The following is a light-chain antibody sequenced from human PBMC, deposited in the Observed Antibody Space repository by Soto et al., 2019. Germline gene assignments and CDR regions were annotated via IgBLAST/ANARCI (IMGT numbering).Light chain of an antibody. V-gene: IGKV1-39*01. CDR2: AAS. CDR3: QQSHSMPWT. CDR1: QSIGSS. J-gene: IGKJ1*01. Sequence: DIQMTQSPSSLSASVGDRVTISCRESQSIGSSINWYQQKPREASKPLIFAASPVQSGVPSRISGSGSGTDFTLTISSLQPEDFAAYYCQQSHSMPWTFGQWTKVGIK.